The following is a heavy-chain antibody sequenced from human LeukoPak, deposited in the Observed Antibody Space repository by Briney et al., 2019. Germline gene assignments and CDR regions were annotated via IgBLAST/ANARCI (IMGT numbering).Heavy chain of an antibody. CDR2: IYSGGST. J-gene: IGHJ4*02. Sequence: GGSLRLSCAASGFTVSSNYMSWARQAPGKGLEWVSVIYSGGSTYYADSVKGRFTISRDNSKNTLYLQMNSLRAEDTAVYYCARDDAVAGHFDYWGQGTLVTVSS. V-gene: IGHV3-53*01. CDR1: GFTVSSNY. D-gene: IGHD6-19*01. CDR3: ARDDAVAGHFDY.